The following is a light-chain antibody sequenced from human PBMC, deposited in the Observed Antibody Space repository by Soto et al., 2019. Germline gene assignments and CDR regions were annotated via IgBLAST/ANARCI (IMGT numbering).Light chain of an antibody. CDR3: SSFTTTSTHV. CDR1: SSDIGAYDY. CDR2: KVN. V-gene: IGLV2-14*01. Sequence: QSALTQPASLSGSPGQSITISCTGTSSDIGAYDYVSWFQQHPGTAPKLMISKVNIRPSGVSNCFSGSKSGNTAYLTISGLQVEDESEYFCSSFTTTSTHVFGTGTKVTVL. J-gene: IGLJ1*01.